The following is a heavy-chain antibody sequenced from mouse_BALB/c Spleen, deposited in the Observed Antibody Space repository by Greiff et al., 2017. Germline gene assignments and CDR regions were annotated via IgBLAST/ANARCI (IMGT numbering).Heavy chain of an antibody. Sequence: QVQLQQSGAELVRPGVSVKISCKGSGYTFTDYAMHWVKQSHAKSLEWIGVISTYYGDASYNQKFKGKATMTVDKSSSTAYMELARLTSEDSAVYYCARGEYDYDGFAYWGQGTLVTVSA. CDR2: ISTYYGDA. V-gene: IGHV1S137*01. D-gene: IGHD2-4*01. J-gene: IGHJ3*01. CDR3: ARGEYDYDGFAY. CDR1: GYTFTDYA.